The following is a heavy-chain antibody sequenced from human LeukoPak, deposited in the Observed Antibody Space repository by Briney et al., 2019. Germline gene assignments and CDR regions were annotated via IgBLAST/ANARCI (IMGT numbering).Heavy chain of an antibody. CDR3: ARANRDGYNYVSLFDY. CDR1: GGSISSYY. Sequence: PSETLSLTCTVSGGSISSYYWSWIRQPPGKGLEWIGYIYYSGSTNYNPSLKSRVTISVDTSKNQFSLKLSSVTAADTAVYYCARANRDGYNYVSLFDYWGQGTLVTVSS. V-gene: IGHV4-59*01. D-gene: IGHD5-24*01. CDR2: IYYSGST. J-gene: IGHJ4*02.